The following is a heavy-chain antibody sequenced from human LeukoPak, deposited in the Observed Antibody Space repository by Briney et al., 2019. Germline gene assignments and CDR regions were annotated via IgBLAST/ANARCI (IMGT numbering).Heavy chain of an antibody. V-gene: IGHV3-49*03. CDR1: GFTFGDYA. D-gene: IGHD3-9*01. J-gene: IGHJ3*02. CDR3: TRVTSGYDILTGYYGDAFDI. CDR2: IRSKAYGGTT. Sequence: GGSLRLSCTASGFTFGDYAMSWFRQAPGKGLEWVGFIRSKAYGGTTEYAASVKGRFTISRDDSKSIAYLQMNSLKTEDTAVYYCTRVTSGYDILTGYYGDAFDIWGQGTMVTVSS.